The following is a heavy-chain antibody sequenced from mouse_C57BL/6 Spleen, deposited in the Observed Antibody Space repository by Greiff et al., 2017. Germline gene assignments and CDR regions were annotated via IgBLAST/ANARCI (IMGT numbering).Heavy chain of an antibody. Sequence: VQLQQPGAELVKPGASVKVSCKASGYTFTSYWMHWVKQRPGQGLEWIGRIYPSDSDTNYNQKFKGKATLTVDKSSSTAYMQLSSLTSEDSAVYYCARIDSPFDWGQGTSVTVSS. V-gene: IGHV1-74*01. CDR1: GYTFTSYW. CDR2: IYPSDSDT. D-gene: IGHD6-1*01. CDR3: ARIDSPFD. J-gene: IGHJ4*01.